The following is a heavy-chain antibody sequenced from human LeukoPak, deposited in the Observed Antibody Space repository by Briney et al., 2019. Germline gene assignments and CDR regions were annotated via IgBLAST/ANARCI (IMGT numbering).Heavy chain of an antibody. J-gene: IGHJ6*03. Sequence: GGSLRLSCAASGFTFSSYWMSWVRQAPGKGLEWVSSISTSSSYIYYADSVKGRFTISRDNAKNSLYLQMNSLRAEDTAVYYCARRWLGRAYMDVWGKGTTVTVSS. CDR1: GFTFSSYW. D-gene: IGHD6-19*01. V-gene: IGHV3-21*01. CDR2: ISTSSSYI. CDR3: ARRWLGRAYMDV.